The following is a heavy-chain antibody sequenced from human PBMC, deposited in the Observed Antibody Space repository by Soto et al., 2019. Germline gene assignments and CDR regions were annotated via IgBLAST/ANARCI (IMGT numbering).Heavy chain of an antibody. CDR2: ISYSGST. V-gene: IGHV4-59*08. CDR1: GGSISSYY. Sequence: SETLSLTCTVSGGSISSYYWSWIRQPPGKGLEWIGYISYSGSTNYNPSLKSRVTISVDTSKNQFSLKLSSVTAADTAVYYCMLGSGWKGFDDWGQGTLGTGSS. D-gene: IGHD3-22*01. J-gene: IGHJ4*02. CDR3: MLGSGWKGFDD.